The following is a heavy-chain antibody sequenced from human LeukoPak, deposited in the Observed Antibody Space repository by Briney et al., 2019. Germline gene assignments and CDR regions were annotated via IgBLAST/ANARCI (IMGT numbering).Heavy chain of an antibody. D-gene: IGHD1-26*01. CDR2: ITSDGSST. V-gene: IGHV3-74*01. CDR1: GFTFSSYW. Sequence: GGSLRLSCAASGFTFSSYWMHWVRQAPGKGLVCVSRITSDGSSTSYADSVRGRFTISRDNAKNTVYLQMNSLRAEDTAVYYCARNLTGAVFDFWGQGTLVSVST. CDR3: ARNLTGAVFDF. J-gene: IGHJ4*02.